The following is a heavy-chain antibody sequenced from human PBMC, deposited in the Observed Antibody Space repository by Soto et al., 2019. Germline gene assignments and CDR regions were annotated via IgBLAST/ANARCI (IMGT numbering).Heavy chain of an antibody. J-gene: IGHJ4*02. CDR2: ISPYSGYT. D-gene: IGHD2-2*01. V-gene: IGHV1-18*04. CDR1: GYTFINFG. Sequence: ASVKVSCKTSGYTFINFGINWVRQAPGQGLEWVGWISPYSGYTHSAQKFHGRLTLTTDTAASTAYMELRILRSADTALYYCAREASVLIPAAQPSRFDSWGQGTLVTVSS. CDR3: AREASVLIPAAQPSRFDS.